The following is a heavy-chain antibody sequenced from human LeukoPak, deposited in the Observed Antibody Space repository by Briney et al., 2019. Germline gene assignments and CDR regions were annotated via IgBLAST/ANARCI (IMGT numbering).Heavy chain of an antibody. CDR1: GAYINTYS. Sequence: SETLSLTCTFSGAYINTYSLIWVRQPPGKGLEWIGYIYYSGSTDYNPSLKSRITISLDTSRNQFSLKLRSVTAADTAVYYWARQTRVYKSYYFKYWGQGTLVTVSS. D-gene: IGHD5-18*01. J-gene: IGHJ4*02. V-gene: IGHV4-59*08. CDR3: ARQTRVYKSYYFKY. CDR2: IYYSGST.